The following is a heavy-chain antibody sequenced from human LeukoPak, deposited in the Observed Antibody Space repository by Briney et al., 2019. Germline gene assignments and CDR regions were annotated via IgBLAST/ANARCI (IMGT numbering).Heavy chain of an antibody. CDR2: INPNSGGT. CDR1: GYTFTGYY. J-gene: IGHJ5*02. Sequence: ASVKVSCTASGYTFTGYYMHWVRQAPGQGLEWMGWINPNSGGTNYAQKFQGRVTMTRDTSISTAYMELSRLRSDDTAVYYCARERVVRGVIARNWFDPWGQGTLVTVSS. D-gene: IGHD3-10*01. V-gene: IGHV1-2*02. CDR3: ARERVVRGVIARNWFDP.